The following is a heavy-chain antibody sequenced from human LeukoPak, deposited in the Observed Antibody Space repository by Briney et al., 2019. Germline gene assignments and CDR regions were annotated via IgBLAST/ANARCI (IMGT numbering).Heavy chain of an antibody. CDR2: IFPGDSDT. Sequence: GESLKISCKGSGYTFTTHWIAWVRQMPGKGLEWMGIIFPGDSDTTYSPSFEGQVTISADKSINTAYLQWSSLKASDTAMYYCARHFGYCSGGSCSSPPRFDPWGQGTLVTVSS. J-gene: IGHJ5*02. CDR3: ARHFGYCSGGSCSSPPRFDP. CDR1: GYTFTTHW. V-gene: IGHV5-51*01. D-gene: IGHD2-15*01.